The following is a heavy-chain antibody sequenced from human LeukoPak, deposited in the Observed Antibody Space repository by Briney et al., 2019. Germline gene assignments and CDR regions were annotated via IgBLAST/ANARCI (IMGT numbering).Heavy chain of an antibody. D-gene: IGHD3-10*01. CDR2: MNPNSGNT. CDR1: GYTFTSYD. V-gene: IGHV1-8*01. Sequence: ASVKVSCKASGYTFTSYDINWVRQATGQGFEWMGWMNPNSGNTGYAQKFQGRVTMTRNTSISTAYMELSSLRSEDTAVYYCARGAGSTLYYYYGMDVWGQGTTVTVSS. CDR3: ARGAGSTLYYYYGMDV. J-gene: IGHJ6*02.